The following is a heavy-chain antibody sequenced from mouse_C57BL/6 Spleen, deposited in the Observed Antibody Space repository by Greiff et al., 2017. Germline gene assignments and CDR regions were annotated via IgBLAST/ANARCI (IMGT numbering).Heavy chain of an antibody. CDR2: INPNNGGT. J-gene: IGHJ1*03. D-gene: IGHD1-1*01. V-gene: IGHV1-18*01. Sequence: VQLQQSGPELVKPGASVKIPCKASGYTFTDYNMDWVKQSHGKSLEWIGDINPNNGGTIYNQKFKGKATLTVDKSSSTAYMELRSLTSEDTAVYYWASQTGYYYGSSYWYFDVWGTGTTVTVSA. CDR3: ASQTGYYYGSSYWYFDV. CDR1: GYTFTDYN.